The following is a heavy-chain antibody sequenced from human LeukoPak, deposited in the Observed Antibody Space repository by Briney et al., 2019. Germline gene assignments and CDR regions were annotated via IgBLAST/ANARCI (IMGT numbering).Heavy chain of an antibody. Sequence: SETLSLTCTVSGESINSFYWSWIRQPAGKGLEWIGRIYSSGSTYYNPSLKSRVTISVDTSKNQFSLKLSSVTAADTAVYYCARDLAEWELGNWFDPWGQGTLVTVSS. CDR3: ARDLAEWELGNWFDP. V-gene: IGHV4-4*07. J-gene: IGHJ5*02. D-gene: IGHD1-26*01. CDR2: IYSSGST. CDR1: GESINSFY.